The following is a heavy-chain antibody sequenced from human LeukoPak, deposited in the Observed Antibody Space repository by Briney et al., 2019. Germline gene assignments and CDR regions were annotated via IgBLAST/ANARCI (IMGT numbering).Heavy chain of an antibody. CDR1: GFTFSSYS. D-gene: IGHD4-17*01. J-gene: IGHJ4*02. CDR2: ISSSSSYI. Sequence: PGGSLRLSCAASGFTFSSYSMNWVRQAPGKGLEWVSSISSSSSYIYYADSVKGRFTISRDNAKNSLYLQMNSLRAEDTAVYYCAKDQDDYGDYGGLDYWGQGTLVTVSS. CDR3: AKDQDDYGDYGGLDY. V-gene: IGHV3-21*04.